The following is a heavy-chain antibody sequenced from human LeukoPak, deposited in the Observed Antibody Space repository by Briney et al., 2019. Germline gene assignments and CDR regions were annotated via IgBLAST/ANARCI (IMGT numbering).Heavy chain of an antibody. D-gene: IGHD1-26*01. J-gene: IGHJ3*02. CDR3: ARPVGGTNFDAFDI. CDR1: GGSVRSTSHY. V-gene: IGHV4-39*01. CDR2: IYYSGNT. Sequence: KPSETLSLTCTVSGGSVRSTSHYWGWIRQPPGKGLEWIGSIYYSGNTYFNPSLKSRVTISVDTSKNQFSLRLSSVTAADTAVYYCARPVGGTNFDAFDIWGQGTMVTVSS.